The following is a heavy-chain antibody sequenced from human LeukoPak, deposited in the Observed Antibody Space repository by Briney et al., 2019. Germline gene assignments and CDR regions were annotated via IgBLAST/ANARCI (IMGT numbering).Heavy chain of an antibody. J-gene: IGHJ6*03. Sequence: SLKISCAASGFTFDDYAMHWVRQAPGKGLEWVSGITWNSGSIDYADSVKGRFTISRDNAKNSLFLQMNSLRAEDTALYYCAKEYTSSSAYYNYYMDVWGKGTTVTVSS. CDR2: ITWNSGSI. CDR1: GFTFDDYA. D-gene: IGHD6-6*01. CDR3: AKEYTSSSAYYNYYMDV. V-gene: IGHV3-9*01.